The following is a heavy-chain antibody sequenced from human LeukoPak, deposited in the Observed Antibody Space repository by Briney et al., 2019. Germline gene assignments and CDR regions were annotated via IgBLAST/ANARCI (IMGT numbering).Heavy chain of an antibody. CDR1: GYTFTSYG. Sequence: GASVKVSCKASGYTFTSYGISWVRQAPGQGLEWMGWISAYNGNTNYAQKLQGRVTMTTDTSTSTAYMELRSLRSDDTAVYYCAREYGYYDSSGYYSVYWGQGTLVTVSS. CDR2: ISAYNGNT. D-gene: IGHD3-22*01. V-gene: IGHV1-18*01. CDR3: AREYGYYDSSGYYSVY. J-gene: IGHJ4*02.